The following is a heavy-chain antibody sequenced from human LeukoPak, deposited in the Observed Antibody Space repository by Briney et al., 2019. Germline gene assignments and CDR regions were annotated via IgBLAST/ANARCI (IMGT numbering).Heavy chain of an antibody. V-gene: IGHV3-53*01. Sequence: GGSLRLSCAASGFTVSSNYMSWVRQAPGKGLEWVSVIYSGGSTYYADSVKGRFTISRDSSKNTLYLQMNSLRAEDTAVYYCAAETLIAVAGTVFDYWGQGTLVTVSS. D-gene: IGHD6-19*01. CDR2: IYSGGST. CDR1: GFTVSSNY. CDR3: AAETLIAVAGTVFDY. J-gene: IGHJ4*02.